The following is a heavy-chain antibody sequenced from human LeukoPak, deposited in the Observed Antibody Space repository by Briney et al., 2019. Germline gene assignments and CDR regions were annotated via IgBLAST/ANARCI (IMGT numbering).Heavy chain of an antibody. J-gene: IGHJ4*02. Sequence: GASLRLSCAASGFTFSSYAMSWVRPAPGKGLEWVSDISTSGDVTLYADSVKGRFTISRDNSKNTLYLQMNSLRAEDTAVYYCAREPSILAGYWGQGTLVTVSS. CDR3: AREPSILAGY. CDR2: ISTSGDVT. D-gene: IGHD3-9*01. CDR1: GFTFSSYA. V-gene: IGHV3-23*01.